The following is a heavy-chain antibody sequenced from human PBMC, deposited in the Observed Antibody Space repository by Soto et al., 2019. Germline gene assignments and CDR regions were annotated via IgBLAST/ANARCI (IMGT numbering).Heavy chain of an antibody. CDR2: IHPGDSDT. CDR3: ARQWSFDY. V-gene: IGHV5-51*01. Sequence: GESLKISCKSSGYRFTNYWIGWVRQMPGKGLEWMGIIHPGDSDTRYSPSFQGQVTISADKSISTAYLQWSSLKSSDTAMYYCARQWSFDYWGQGTLVTVSS. CDR1: GYRFTNYW. J-gene: IGHJ4*02. D-gene: IGHD2-8*01.